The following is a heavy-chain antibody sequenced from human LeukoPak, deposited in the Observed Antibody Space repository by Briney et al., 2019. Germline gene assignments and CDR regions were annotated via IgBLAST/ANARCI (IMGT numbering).Heavy chain of an antibody. CDR1: GGSISSSY. CDR2: IYYSGST. Sequence: PSETLSLTCTVSGGSISSSYWSWIRQPPGKGLELIGFIYYSGSTNYNPSPKSRVTISVDTSKNQFSLRLTSVTAADTAVYYCARATNWGSYAFDIWGQGTMVTVSS. CDR3: ARATNWGSYAFDI. V-gene: IGHV4-59*01. J-gene: IGHJ3*02. D-gene: IGHD7-27*01.